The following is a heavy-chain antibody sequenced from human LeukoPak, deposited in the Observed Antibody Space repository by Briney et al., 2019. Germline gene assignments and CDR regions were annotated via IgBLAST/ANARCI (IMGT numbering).Heavy chain of an antibody. CDR2: IYYSGST. J-gene: IGHJ4*02. CDR1: GGSISSYY. V-gene: IGHV4-59*08. CDR3: ARHSYDYGDHVLDY. D-gene: IGHD4-17*01. Sequence: SETLSLTCTVSGGSISSYYWSWIRQPPGKGLEWIGYIYYSGSTNYNPSLKSRVTISVDTSKNQFSLKLSSVTAADTAVYYCARHSYDYGDHVLDYWGQGTLVTVSS.